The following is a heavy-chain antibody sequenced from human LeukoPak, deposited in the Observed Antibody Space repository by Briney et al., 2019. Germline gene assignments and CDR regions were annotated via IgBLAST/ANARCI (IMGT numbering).Heavy chain of an antibody. CDR1: GFTFSSYA. J-gene: IGHJ4*02. CDR2: ISYDGSNK. D-gene: IGHD3-22*01. CDR3: ARDGRDSSGLESWYFDY. V-gene: IGHV3-30-3*01. Sequence: GGSLRLSCVASGFTFSSYAMHWVRQAPGKGLEWVAVISYDGSNKYYADSVKGRFTISRDNSKNTLYLQMNSLRAEDTAVYYCARDGRDSSGLESWYFDYWGQGTLVTVSS.